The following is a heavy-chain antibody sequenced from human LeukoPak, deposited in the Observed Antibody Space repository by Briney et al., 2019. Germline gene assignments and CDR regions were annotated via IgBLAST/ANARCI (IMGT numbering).Heavy chain of an antibody. Sequence: GGSLRLSCAASGFAFSDSWMTWIRQAPGKGLEWVAFIKGDGSAKKYVDSVKGRFTISRDNAKNSLFLQMNSLRAEDTAVYYCARDRGWIQHDIWGQGTMVTVSS. V-gene: IGHV3-7*01. CDR1: GFAFSDSW. CDR3: ARDRGWIQHDI. CDR2: IKGDGSAK. J-gene: IGHJ3*02. D-gene: IGHD5-18*01.